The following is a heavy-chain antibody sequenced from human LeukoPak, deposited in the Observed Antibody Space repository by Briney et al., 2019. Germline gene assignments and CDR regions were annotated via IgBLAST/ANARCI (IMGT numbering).Heavy chain of an antibody. Sequence: GGSLRLSCAASGFAFSDSWMTWIRQAPGKGLEWVAFIKGDGSAKKYVDSVKGRFTISRDNAKNSLFLQMNSLRAEDTAVYYCARDRGWIQHDIWGQGTMVTVSS. V-gene: IGHV3-7*01. CDR1: GFAFSDSW. CDR3: ARDRGWIQHDI. CDR2: IKGDGSAK. J-gene: IGHJ3*02. D-gene: IGHD5-18*01.